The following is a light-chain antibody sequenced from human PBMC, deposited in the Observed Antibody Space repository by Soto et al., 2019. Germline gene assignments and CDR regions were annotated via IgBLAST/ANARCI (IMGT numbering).Light chain of an antibody. CDR2: GAF. Sequence: ETVMTQSPVTLSVSPGESATLSCRASQSVTSNLAWYQQKPGQAPRLLIYGAFIRATGIPARFSGSGSGTEFTLTISSLQSEDFAVYYCLQYDDWPPWTFGQGTQVEIK. CDR1: QSVTSN. V-gene: IGKV3-15*01. CDR3: LQYDDWPPWT. J-gene: IGKJ1*01.